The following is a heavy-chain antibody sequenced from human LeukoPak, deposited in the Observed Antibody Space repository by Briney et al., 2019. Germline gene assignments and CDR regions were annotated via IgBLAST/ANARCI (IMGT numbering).Heavy chain of an antibody. J-gene: IGHJ6*03. CDR1: GSTFGDYS. CDR2: IRRKGYGGTT. V-gene: IGHV3-49*04. CDR3: AKDGSWGDYYFYFYIDV. D-gene: IGHD3-16*01. Sequence: PGGSLRLSCTASGSTFGDYSLSWVRQAPEKGLEWVGFIRRKGYGGTTEYAPSVKGRFTISRDNSKNTLYLQMNSLRAEDTALYFCAKDGSWGDYYFYFYIDVWGKGTTVTVSS.